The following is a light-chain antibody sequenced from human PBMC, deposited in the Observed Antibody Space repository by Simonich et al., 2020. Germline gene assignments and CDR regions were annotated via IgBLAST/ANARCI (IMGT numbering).Light chain of an antibody. V-gene: IGLV2-23*01. CDR3: CSYAGSSTYV. Sequence: QSALTQPASVSGSPGQSITISCTGTNSDVGSYNLASWYQQHPGKAPKRMIYVGSKRPSGVSNRFSGSKSGNTASLTISGLQAEDEADYYCCSYAGSSTYVFGTGTKVTVL. CDR2: VGS. J-gene: IGLJ1*01. CDR1: NSDVGSYNL.